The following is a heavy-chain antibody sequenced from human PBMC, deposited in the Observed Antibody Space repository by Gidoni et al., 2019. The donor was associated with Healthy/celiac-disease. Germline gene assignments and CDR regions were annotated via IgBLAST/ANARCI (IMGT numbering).Heavy chain of an antibody. CDR3: AHSLPPNYYDSSGYYFDY. Sequence: QITLKESGPTLVKPTQTLTLTCTFSGFSLSTSGVGVGWIRQPPGKALEWLALIYWDDDKRYSPSLKSRLTITKDTSKNQVVLTMTNMDPVDTATYYCAHSLPPNYYDSSGYYFDYWGQGTLVTVSS. D-gene: IGHD3-22*01. V-gene: IGHV2-5*02. J-gene: IGHJ4*02. CDR1: GFSLSTSGVG. CDR2: IYWDDDK.